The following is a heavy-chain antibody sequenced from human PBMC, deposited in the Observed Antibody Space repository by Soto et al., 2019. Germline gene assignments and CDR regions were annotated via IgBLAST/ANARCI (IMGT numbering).Heavy chain of an antibody. CDR1: GFTFSSYA. Sequence: EVQLLESGGGLVQPVGSLRLSCAASGFTFSSYAMSWVRQAPGKGLEWVSAISGSGGSTYYADSVKGRFTISRDNSKNTLYLQMNSLRAEDTAVYYCEKDSLEEQWLVLSLSYWGQGTLVTVSS. CDR2: ISGSGGST. V-gene: IGHV3-23*01. CDR3: EKDSLEEQWLVLSLSY. J-gene: IGHJ4*02. D-gene: IGHD6-19*01.